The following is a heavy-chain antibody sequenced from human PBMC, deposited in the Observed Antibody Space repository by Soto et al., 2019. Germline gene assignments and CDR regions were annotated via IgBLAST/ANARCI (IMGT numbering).Heavy chain of an antibody. V-gene: IGHV3-23*01. CDR1: GFTVSTYH. Sequence: GGSLRLSCAASGFTVSTYHMSWVRQAPGKGLEWVSAISGSGDNTHYADSVKGRFTISRDNSKNTLYLQMNSLRAEDTAVYYCARDATTVTTYYWGQGTLVTVSS. CDR3: ARDATTVTTYY. D-gene: IGHD4-17*01. J-gene: IGHJ4*02. CDR2: ISGSGDNT.